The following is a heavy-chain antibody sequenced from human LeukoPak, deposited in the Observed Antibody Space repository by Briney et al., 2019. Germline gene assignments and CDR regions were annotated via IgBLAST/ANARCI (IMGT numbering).Heavy chain of an antibody. CDR3: ASLIGAFDI. CDR1: GYSISSGYY. D-gene: IGHD3-16*01. J-gene: IGHJ3*02. V-gene: IGHV4-38-2*02. Sequence: SQTLSLTCTVSGYSISSGYYWGWIRQPPGKGLEWIGSIYHSGSTYYNPSLKSRVTISVDTSKNQFSLKLSSVTAADTAVYYCASLIGAFDIWGQGTMVTVSS. CDR2: IYHSGST.